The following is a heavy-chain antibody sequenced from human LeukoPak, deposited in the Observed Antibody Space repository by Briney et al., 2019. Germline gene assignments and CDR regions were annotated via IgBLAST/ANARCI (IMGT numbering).Heavy chain of an antibody. CDR3: ARLLVYGSGGEAFDY. D-gene: IGHD3-10*01. V-gene: IGHV3-66*04. Sequence: PGGSLRLSCAASGFTISNNYIRWLRQAPGKGLEWVSHIYSGGFTQFAGSVRGRFTMSRDSSKNTLYLQMNSLRAEDTAVYYCARLLVYGSGGEAFDYWGQGTLVTVSS. CDR2: IYSGGFT. J-gene: IGHJ4*02. CDR1: GFTISNNY.